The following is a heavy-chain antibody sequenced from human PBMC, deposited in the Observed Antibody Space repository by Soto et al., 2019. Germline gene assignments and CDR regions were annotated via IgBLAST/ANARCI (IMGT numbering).Heavy chain of an antibody. CDR1: GYTFTSYG. J-gene: IGHJ5*02. V-gene: IGHV1-18*01. CDR3: ARSLGYSSSDWFDP. CDR2: ISTYNGNT. D-gene: IGHD6-6*01. Sequence: ASVKVSCKASGYTFTSYGITWVRQAPGQGLEWMGWISTYNGNTNYEQKLQGRVTMTTDTSTSAAYMELRSLRSDDTAVYYCARSLGYSSSDWFDPWGQGTLVTVSS.